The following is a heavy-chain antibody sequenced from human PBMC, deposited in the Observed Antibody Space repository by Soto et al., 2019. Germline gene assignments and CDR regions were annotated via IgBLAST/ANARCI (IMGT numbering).Heavy chain of an antibody. CDR1: GFTFSSYA. V-gene: IGHV3-23*01. J-gene: IGHJ6*03. D-gene: IGHD3-9*01. Sequence: GGSLRLSCAASGFTFSSYAMSWVRQAPGKGLEWVSAISGSGGSTYYADSVKGRFTISRDNSKNTLYLQMNSLRAEDTAVFYCARRVLGYYDILTGYSRAPYYYYMDVWGKGTTVTVSS. CDR2: ISGSGGST. CDR3: ARRVLGYYDILTGYSRAPYYYYMDV.